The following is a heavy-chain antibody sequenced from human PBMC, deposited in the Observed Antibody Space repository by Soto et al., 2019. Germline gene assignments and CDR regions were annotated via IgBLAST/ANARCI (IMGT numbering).Heavy chain of an antibody. CDR3: ARYDFWSGYSGYYYGMDV. D-gene: IGHD3-3*01. CDR2: IYHSGST. V-gene: IGHV4-30-2*01. Sequence: SETLSLTFAVSGGSISSGGCSWSCIRQPPWKGLEWIGYIYHSGSTYYNPSLKSRVTISVDRSKNQFSLKLSSVTAADTAVYYCARYDFWSGYSGYYYGMDVWGQGTTVTVYS. CDR1: GGSISSGGCS. J-gene: IGHJ6*02.